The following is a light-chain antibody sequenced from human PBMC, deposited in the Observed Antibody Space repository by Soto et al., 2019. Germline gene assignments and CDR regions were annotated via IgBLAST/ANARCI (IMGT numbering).Light chain of an antibody. CDR2: KTS. Sequence: DIQMTHSPSTLSASVGDKVSITCRASQSLNSWLAGYQQKPGKAPKLLIYKTSTLESGDPSRFSGSGSGTEFTVTISNLQPDDFATYYCQQYNTYSFGQGTKLEIK. CDR3: QQYNTYS. CDR1: QSLNSW. V-gene: IGKV1-5*03. J-gene: IGKJ2*01.